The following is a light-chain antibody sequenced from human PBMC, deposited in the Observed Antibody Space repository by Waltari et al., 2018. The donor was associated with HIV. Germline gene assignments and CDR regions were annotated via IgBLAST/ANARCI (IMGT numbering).Light chain of an antibody. CDR1: QSLLHSNGYNY. V-gene: IGKV2-28*01. Sequence: DIVMTQSPLSLPVTPGEPASISCRSSQSLLHSNGYNYLDWYLQKPGQSRQLLIYLGSNRASGVPDRFSGSGSGTDVTLKISRVDAEDVGVYYCMQALQTPRTFGQGTKLEIK. CDR3: MQALQTPRT. J-gene: IGKJ2*01. CDR2: LGS.